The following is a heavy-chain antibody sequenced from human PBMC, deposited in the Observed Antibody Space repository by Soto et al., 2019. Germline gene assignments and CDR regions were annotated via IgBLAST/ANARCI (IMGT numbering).Heavy chain of an antibody. CDR1: GFTVSSNY. J-gene: IGHJ6*02. CDR3: ARDYDFWSGYDYGMDV. CDR2: IYSGGST. V-gene: IGHV3-53*01. Sequence: GSLQLSCAASGFTVSSNYMSWVRQAPGKGLEWVSVIYSGGSTYYADSVKGRFAISRDNSKNTLYLQMNSLRAEDTAVYYCARDYDFWSGYDYGMDVWGQGTTVTVSS. D-gene: IGHD3-3*01.